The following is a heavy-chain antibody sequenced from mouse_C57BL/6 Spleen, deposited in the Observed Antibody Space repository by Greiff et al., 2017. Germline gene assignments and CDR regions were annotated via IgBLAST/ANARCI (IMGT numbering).Heavy chain of an antibody. J-gene: IGHJ4*01. CDR2: IYPGSGNT. CDR1: GYTFTDYY. V-gene: IGHV1-76*01. Sequence: QVQLQQSGAELVRPGASVKLSCKASGYTFTDYYINWVKQRPGQGLEWIARIYPGSGNTYYNEKFKGKATLTAEKSSSTAYMQLSSLTSEDSAVYFCAREGSSPYAMDYWGQGTSVTVSS. CDR3: AREGSSPYAMDY. D-gene: IGHD1-1*01.